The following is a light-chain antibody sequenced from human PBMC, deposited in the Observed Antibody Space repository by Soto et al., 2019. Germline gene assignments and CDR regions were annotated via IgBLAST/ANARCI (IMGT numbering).Light chain of an antibody. J-gene: IGLJ3*02. CDR2: DVS. CDR1: KSDVGGYNY. V-gene: IGLV2-14*03. CDR3: TSYSSRSTLGV. Sequence: QSALTQPASVSGSLGQSITISCTGTKSDVGGYNYVSWYQQHPGKAPKPIIFDVSNRPSGVSNRFSGSKSGNTAALTISGLQAEDEADYYCTSYSSRSTLGVFGGGTKLTVL.